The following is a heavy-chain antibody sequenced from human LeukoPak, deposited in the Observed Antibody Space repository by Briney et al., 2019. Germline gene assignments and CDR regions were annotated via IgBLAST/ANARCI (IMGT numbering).Heavy chain of an antibody. CDR3: ARAPPRVCSGGSCYSRHYYYYYMDV. V-gene: IGHV1-2*02. J-gene: IGHJ6*03. CDR1: GYTFTSYY. D-gene: IGHD2-15*01. CDR2: INPNSGGT. Sequence: ASVKVSCKASGYTFTSYYMHWVRQAPGQGLEWMGWINPNSGGTNYAQKFQGRVTITRDTSISTAYMELSRLSSDDTARYSCARAPPRVCSGGSCYSRHYYYYYMDVWGKGTTVTISS.